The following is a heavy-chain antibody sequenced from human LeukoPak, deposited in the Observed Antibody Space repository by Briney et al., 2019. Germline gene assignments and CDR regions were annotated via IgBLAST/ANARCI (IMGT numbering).Heavy chain of an antibody. CDR2: IIPIFGTA. V-gene: IGHV1-69*05. Sequence: GASVKVSCKASGGTFSSYAISWVRQAPGQGLEWMGGIIPIFGTANYAQKFQGRVTITTDESTSTAYMELSSLRSEDTAVYYCARARQQLVYNWFDPWGQGTLVTVSS. J-gene: IGHJ5*02. D-gene: IGHD6-13*01. CDR3: ARARQQLVYNWFDP. CDR1: GGTFSSYA.